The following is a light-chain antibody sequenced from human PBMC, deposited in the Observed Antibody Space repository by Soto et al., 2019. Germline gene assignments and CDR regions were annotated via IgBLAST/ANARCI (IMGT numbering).Light chain of an antibody. J-gene: IGKJ5*01. V-gene: IGKV3-11*01. CDR2: DAS. CDR1: QSVSSY. Sequence: IVLTQSPATLSLSPGERATLSCRASQSVSSYLAWYQQKPGQAPRLLIYDASNRATGIPARFSGSGSGIDFTLTISSLEPEDFAVYYCQQRSNWPQITFGQGTRLEIK. CDR3: QQRSNWPQIT.